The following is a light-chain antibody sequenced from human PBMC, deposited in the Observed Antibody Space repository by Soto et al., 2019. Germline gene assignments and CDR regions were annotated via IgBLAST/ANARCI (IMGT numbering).Light chain of an antibody. CDR3: QQRSNWPPLIT. V-gene: IGKV3D-20*02. Sequence: EIVLTQSPGTLSLSPGERATLSCRASQSVSSSYLAWYQQKPGQAPRLLIYGASGRATGIPARFSGSGSGTDFTLTIISLEPEDFAVYYCQQRSNWPPLITFGQGTRLEIK. J-gene: IGKJ5*01. CDR2: GAS. CDR1: QSVSSSY.